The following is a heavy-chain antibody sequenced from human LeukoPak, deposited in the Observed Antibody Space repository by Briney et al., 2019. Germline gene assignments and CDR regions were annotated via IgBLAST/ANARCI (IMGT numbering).Heavy chain of an antibody. J-gene: IGHJ5*02. D-gene: IGHD2/OR15-2a*01. V-gene: IGHV4-59*11. Sequence: SETLSLTCTVSGGSITSHSWSWIRQPPGKVLEWIGYIFYSGHTNYNPSLRSRVTISVDTSKTQFSLRLTSVTAADTAVYFCARDTDRISSPGSWFDPWGQGTLVTVSS. CDR2: IFYSGHT. CDR1: GGSITSHS. CDR3: ARDTDRISSPGSWFDP.